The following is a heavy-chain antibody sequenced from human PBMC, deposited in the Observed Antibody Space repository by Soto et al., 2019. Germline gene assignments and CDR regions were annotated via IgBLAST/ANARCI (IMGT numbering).Heavy chain of an antibody. CDR1: GDSVSSNNAA. J-gene: IGHJ6*02. CDR3: ARESYGSGSYGGMDV. D-gene: IGHD3-10*01. V-gene: IGHV6-1*01. CDR2: TYYRSKWYN. Sequence: PSQTLSLTCVISGDSVSSNNAAWNWIRQSPSRGLEWLGRTYYRSKWYNDYAVSVKSRIDINPDTSKNQFSLQLNSVSPEDTAMYYCARESYGSGSYGGMDVWGQGTTVTVS.